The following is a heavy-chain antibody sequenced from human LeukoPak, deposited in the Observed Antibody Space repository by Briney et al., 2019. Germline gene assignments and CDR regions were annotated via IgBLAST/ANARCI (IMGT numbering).Heavy chain of an antibody. J-gene: IGHJ4*01. CDR3: ARDGTAAGLYFDL. Sequence: GGSLRLSCAVSGFTFTSYWMDWVRQAPGKGLEWVASIRQDGGERSYVDSVKGRFTISRDNTKNSLYLQMSSLRAEDTAVYYCARDGTAAGLYFDLWGQGTLVTVSS. V-gene: IGHV3-7*01. CDR1: GFTFTSYW. D-gene: IGHD6-13*01. CDR2: IRQDGGER.